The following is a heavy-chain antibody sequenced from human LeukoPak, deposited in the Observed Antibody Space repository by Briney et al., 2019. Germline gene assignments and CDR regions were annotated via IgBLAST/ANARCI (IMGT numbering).Heavy chain of an antibody. CDR2: IYSGGST. V-gene: IGHV3-66*02. CDR1: GFTVSSNY. Sequence: GGSLRLSCAASGFTVSSNYMSWVRQAPGKGLEWVSVIYSGGSTYYADSVKGRFTISRDNSKNTLYLQMNSLRAEDTAVYYCARVYDFWSSYYLDYWGQGTLVTVSS. D-gene: IGHD3-3*01. J-gene: IGHJ4*02. CDR3: ARVYDFWSSYYLDY.